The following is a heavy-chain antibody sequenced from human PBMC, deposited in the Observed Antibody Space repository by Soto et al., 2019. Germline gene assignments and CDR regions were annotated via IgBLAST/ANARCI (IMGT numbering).Heavy chain of an antibody. CDR1: GFTFSSYC. CDR3: ARVEVVPAAPFDY. J-gene: IGHJ4*02. D-gene: IGHD2-2*01. V-gene: IGHV3-7*03. CDR2: IKQDGSEK. Sequence: GGSLRLSCAASGFTFSSYCMSWVRQAPGKGLEWVANIKQDGSEKYYVDSVKGRFTISRDNAKNSLYLQMNSLRAEDTAVYYCARVEVVPAAPFDYWGQGTLVTVSS.